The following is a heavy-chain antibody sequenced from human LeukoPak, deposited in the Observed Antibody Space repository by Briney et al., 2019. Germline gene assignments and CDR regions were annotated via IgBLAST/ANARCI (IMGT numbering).Heavy chain of an antibody. CDR1: GFTFSSYG. D-gene: IGHD3-22*01. CDR3: AKDPTHYRVWDYYETIGLSY. V-gene: IGHV3-30*02. J-gene: IGHJ4*02. CDR2: IRHDGSNK. Sequence: PGGSLRLSCAASGFTFSSYGMHWVRQAPGKGLEWVAFIRHDGSNKYYADSVKGRFTISRDNSKNTLNLQMNSLRAEDTAVYYCAKDPTHYRVWDYYETIGLSYWGQGTLVTVSS.